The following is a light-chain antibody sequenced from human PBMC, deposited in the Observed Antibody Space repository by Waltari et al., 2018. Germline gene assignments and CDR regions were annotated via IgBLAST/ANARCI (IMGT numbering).Light chain of an antibody. V-gene: IGLV2-14*01. CDR1: SSDIGAYNY. CDR2: DVT. Sequence: QSALTQPASVSGSPGKSISISCAGTSSDIGAYNYVPWYQQPPGNPPKLLFYDVTYRPSGVSSRFSASTSGNTASLTISGLPAEDAADYYCNSHTTASSLVFGTGTKVTVL. CDR3: NSHTTASSLV. J-gene: IGLJ1*01.